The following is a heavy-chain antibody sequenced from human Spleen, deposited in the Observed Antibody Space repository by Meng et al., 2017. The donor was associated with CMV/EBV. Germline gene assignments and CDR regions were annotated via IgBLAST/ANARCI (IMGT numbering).Heavy chain of an antibody. CDR1: GFTFTSYA. J-gene: IGHJ6*02. Sequence: GESLKISCEASGFTFTSYAVHWVRQAPGKGLEWVAVISNDGYNEYYADSVKGRFTISRDNSEDTLYLQMNSLTTEDTAVYYCARDLWVHTTSWTRSYYFYGMDVWGQGTTVTVSS. CDR2: ISNDGYNE. CDR3: ARDLWVHTTSWTRSYYFYGMDV. V-gene: IGHV3-30*04. D-gene: IGHD6-13*01.